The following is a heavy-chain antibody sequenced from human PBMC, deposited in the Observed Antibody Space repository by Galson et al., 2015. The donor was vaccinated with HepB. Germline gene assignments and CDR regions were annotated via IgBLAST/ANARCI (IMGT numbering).Heavy chain of an antibody. CDR2: INTNTGNP. Sequence: SVKVSCKASGYTFTSYAMNWVRQAPGQGLEWMGWINTNTGNPTYAQGFTGRFVFSLDTSVSTAYLQISSLKAEDTAVYYCASLDLGDSSGNLWGYFDYWGQGTLVTVSS. J-gene: IGHJ4*02. CDR3: ASLDLGDSSGNLWGYFDY. D-gene: IGHD3-22*01. V-gene: IGHV7-4-1*02. CDR1: GYTFTSYA.